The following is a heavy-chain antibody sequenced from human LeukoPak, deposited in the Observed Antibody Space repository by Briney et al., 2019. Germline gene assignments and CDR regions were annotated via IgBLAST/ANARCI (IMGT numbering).Heavy chain of an antibody. CDR2: ISNDGNTK. V-gene: IGHV3-30*18. J-gene: IGHJ4*02. CDR1: GFTFSGYW. CDR3: AKDGYCSTTSCYPNHFDS. Sequence: GGSLRLSCVASGFTFSGYWMHWVRQAPGKGLEWVAFISNDGNTKYYADSVKGRFTDSRDNSKNTLYLQMNSLRAEDTAVYYCAKDGYCSTTSCYPNHFDSWGQGTLVTVSA. D-gene: IGHD2-2*03.